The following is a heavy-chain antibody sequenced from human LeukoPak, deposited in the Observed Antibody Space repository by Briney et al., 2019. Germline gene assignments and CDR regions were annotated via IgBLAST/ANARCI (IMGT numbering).Heavy chain of an antibody. V-gene: IGHV5-51*01. CDR1: GYSFSNYW. CDR2: IYPGDSDT. CDR3: ARRGYSSSWYSDY. D-gene: IGHD6-13*01. J-gene: IGHJ4*02. Sequence: GESLKISCKGSGYSFSNYWIGWVRQMPGKGLEWMGIIYPGDSDTRYSPSFQGQVTISADKSISTAYLQWSSQEASDTAIYYCARRGYSSSWYSDYWGQGTLVTVSS.